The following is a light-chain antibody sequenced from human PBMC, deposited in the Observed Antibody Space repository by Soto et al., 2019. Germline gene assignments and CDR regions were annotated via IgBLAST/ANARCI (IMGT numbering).Light chain of an antibody. Sequence: DIQMTQSPSSLSAFVGDRVTITCRASQTISNYLNWYQQRPGKAPKLLIYLASSLQSGVPSRFGGSGSGTDFTLTISSLQPEYSATYYCQQSYGPPITFGQGTRLEIK. J-gene: IGKJ5*01. CDR1: QTISNY. CDR3: QQSYGPPIT. CDR2: LAS. V-gene: IGKV1-39*01.